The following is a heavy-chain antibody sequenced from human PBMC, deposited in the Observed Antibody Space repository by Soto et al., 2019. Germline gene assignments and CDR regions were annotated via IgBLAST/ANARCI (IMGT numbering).Heavy chain of an antibody. CDR3: ACQAQCTGGGRCPAFYYYYGMDV. CDR2: IIPIFGTA. J-gene: IGHJ6*02. Sequence: SVKVSCKASGGTFSSYAISWVRQAPGQGLEWMGGIIPIFGTANYAQKFQGRVTITADESTSTAYMQLSSLRCKDTAVYYSACQAQCTGGGRCPAFYYYYGMDVWGQGTTVTVSS. V-gene: IGHV1-69*13. CDR1: GGTFSSYA. D-gene: IGHD2-8*02.